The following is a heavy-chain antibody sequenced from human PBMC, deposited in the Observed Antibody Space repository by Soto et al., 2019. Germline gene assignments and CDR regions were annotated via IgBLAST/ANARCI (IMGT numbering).Heavy chain of an antibody. CDR3: ARGRGYSYGLDP. J-gene: IGHJ5*02. CDR2: IYYNGTT. D-gene: IGHD5-18*01. V-gene: IGHV4-31*03. CDR1: GGSIRSPNFS. Sequence: SETLSLTCTVIGGSIRSPNFSWSWIRQHPGKGPEWIGNIYYNGTTTYSPSLESRLTISLDPSKNQFSLTLKSVTAADTAVYYCARGRGYSYGLDPWGQGTLVTVSS.